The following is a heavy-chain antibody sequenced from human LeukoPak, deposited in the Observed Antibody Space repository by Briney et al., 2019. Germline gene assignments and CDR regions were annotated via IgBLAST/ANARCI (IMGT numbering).Heavy chain of an antibody. CDR1: GYTFTSYG. D-gene: IGHD2-8*01. Sequence: ASVKVSCKASGYTFTSYGISWVRQAPGQGLEWMGWISAYNGNTNYAQKLQGRVTMTTDTSTSTAYMELSSLRSEDTAVYYCATDRWTNGVTAGFDPWGQGTLVTVSS. J-gene: IGHJ5*02. CDR3: ATDRWTNGVTAGFDP. V-gene: IGHV1-18*01. CDR2: ISAYNGNT.